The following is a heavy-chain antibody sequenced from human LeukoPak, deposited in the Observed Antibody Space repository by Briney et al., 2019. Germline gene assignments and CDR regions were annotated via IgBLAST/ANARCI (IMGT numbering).Heavy chain of an antibody. CDR2: ISSSSSYI. V-gene: IGHV3-21*01. CDR1: RFTFSSYS. D-gene: IGHD3-16*01. CDR3: ARDWGYYYYYGMDV. J-gene: IGHJ6*02. Sequence: PGGSLRLSCAASRFTFSSYSMNWVRQAPGKGLEWVSSISSSSSYIYYADSVKGRFTISRDNAKNSLYLQMNSLRAEDTAVYYCARDWGYYYYYGMDVWGQGTTVTVSS.